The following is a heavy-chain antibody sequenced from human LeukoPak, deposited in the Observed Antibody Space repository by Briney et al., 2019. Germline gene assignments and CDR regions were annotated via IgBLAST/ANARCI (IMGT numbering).Heavy chain of an antibody. CDR1: GGSISSYY. CDR3: ARHDYGDLSLDY. D-gene: IGHD4-17*01. Sequence: PSETLSLTCTVSGGSISSYYWSWIRQPPGKGLEWIGCIYYSGSTNYNPSLKSRVTISVDTSKNQFSLKLSSVTAADTAVYYCARHDYGDLSLDYWGQGTLIIVSS. CDR2: IYYSGST. J-gene: IGHJ4*02. V-gene: IGHV4-59*08.